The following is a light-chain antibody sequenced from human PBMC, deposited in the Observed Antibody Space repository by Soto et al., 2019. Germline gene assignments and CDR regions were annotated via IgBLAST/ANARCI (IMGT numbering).Light chain of an antibody. CDR1: QGVSSH. V-gene: IGKV3-15*01. J-gene: IGKJ4*01. CDR3: QQYHAWPPLT. CDR2: GAS. Sequence: EIVLTQSPATLSVSPGESATLSCRASQGVSSHLAWYQQKPGQPPRLLMYGASTRASGVPPRFSGSGSGTEFTLTIASLQSEDFAVYYCQQYHAWPPLTFGGGTKVEI.